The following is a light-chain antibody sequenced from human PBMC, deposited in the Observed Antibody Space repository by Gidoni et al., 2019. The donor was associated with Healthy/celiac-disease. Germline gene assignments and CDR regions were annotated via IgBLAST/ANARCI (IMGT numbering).Light chain of an antibody. CDR3: QKYNSALSFT. CDR1: QGISNY. CDR2: AAS. Sequence: DIQMTQSPSSLSASVGDRVTITCRASQGISNYLAWYQQKPGKVPKLLIYAASTLQSGVPSRFSGSGSGTDFTLTISSLQPEDVATYYCQKYNSALSFTFXPXTKVDIK. J-gene: IGKJ3*01. V-gene: IGKV1-27*01.